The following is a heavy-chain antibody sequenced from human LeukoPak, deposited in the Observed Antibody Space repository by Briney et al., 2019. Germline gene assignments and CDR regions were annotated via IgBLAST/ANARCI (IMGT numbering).Heavy chain of an antibody. D-gene: IGHD3-22*01. CDR2: INPNSGAT. CDR3: AIYSSGSLGDY. V-gene: IGHV1-2*02. CDR1: GYTFTGYY. J-gene: IGHJ4*02. Sequence: PAASVKVSCKASGYTFTGYYIHWVRQAPGQGLEWLGWINPNSGATNRAQKFQGRVTMTRDTSISTAYMELSSLTSGDTAVYYCAIYSSGSLGDYWGQGTLVTVSS.